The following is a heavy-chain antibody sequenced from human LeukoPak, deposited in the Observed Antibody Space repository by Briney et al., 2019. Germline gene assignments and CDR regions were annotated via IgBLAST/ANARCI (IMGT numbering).Heavy chain of an antibody. Sequence: GGPLRLSCAASGFTFSNAWMSWVRQAPGKGLEWLGRIKCKNDGGTTDYAAPVNGRFTISRDDSKNTPYLQMNSLRAEDTAVYYCARISCSGGTCYYYFDYWGQGTLVTVSS. CDR2: IKCKNDGGTT. CDR3: ARISCSGGTCYYYFDY. V-gene: IGHV3-15*01. D-gene: IGHD2-15*01. CDR1: GFTFSNAW. J-gene: IGHJ4*02.